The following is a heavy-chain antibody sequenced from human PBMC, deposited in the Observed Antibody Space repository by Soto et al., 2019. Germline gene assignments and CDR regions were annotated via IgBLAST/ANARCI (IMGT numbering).Heavy chain of an antibody. Sequence: SVKVSCKASGGTFSSYTISWVRQAPGQGLEWMGRIIPILGIANYAQKFQGRVTITADKSTSTAYMELSSLRSEDTAVYYCARNEAVSYYFDYWGQGTLVTVSS. V-gene: IGHV1-69*02. CDR3: ARNEAVSYYFDY. D-gene: IGHD6-19*01. CDR1: GGTFSSYT. J-gene: IGHJ4*02. CDR2: IIPILGIA.